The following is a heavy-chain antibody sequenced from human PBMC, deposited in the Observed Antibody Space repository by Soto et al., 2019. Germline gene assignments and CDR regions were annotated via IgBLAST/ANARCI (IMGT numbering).Heavy chain of an antibody. CDR3: SSQMFSPDNH. CDR1: GFTFSGSA. V-gene: IGHV3-73*01. CDR2: TRSKANNYAT. J-gene: IGHJ5*02. D-gene: IGHD3-10*02. Sequence: EVQLVESGGGLVQPGGSLRLSCAASGFTFSGSALHWVRQASGKGLEWLGLTRSKANNYATAYGASVKGRFTISRDDSKNTAYLQMNSLKTEDTAIYYCSSQMFSPDNHWGQGTLVTVSS.